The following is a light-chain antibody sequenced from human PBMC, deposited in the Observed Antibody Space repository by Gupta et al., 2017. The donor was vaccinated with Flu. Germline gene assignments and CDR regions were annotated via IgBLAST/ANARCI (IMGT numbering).Light chain of an antibody. CDR1: SSDVGNYKF. CDR2: EVT. CDR3: YSHAGRKV. V-gene: IGLV2-23*02. J-gene: IGLJ2*01. Sequence: QSALPQPASVSGSPGQSITISCTGTSSDVGNYKFVSWYQQHPGKAPKLLIYEVTKRPSGVSYRFSGSKSGNTASLTISGLQAEDEGDYFCYSHAGRKVFGGGTKLTVL.